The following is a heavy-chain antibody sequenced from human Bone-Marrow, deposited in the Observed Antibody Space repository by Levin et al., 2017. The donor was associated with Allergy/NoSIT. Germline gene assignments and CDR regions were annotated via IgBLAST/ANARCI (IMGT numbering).Heavy chain of an antibody. J-gene: IGHJ4*02. D-gene: IGHD2-8*02. CDR1: GGSIRGYY. CDR3: AREVASPGAVYFDS. V-gene: IGHV4-59*01. Sequence: ESLKISCTVSGGSIRGYYWTWIRQPPGKGLEWIGYIYYGGTTKYNPSLQSRLTLSADRSQNQISLKLISVTAADTAVYYCAREVASPGAVYFDSWGRGTLVSVSS. CDR2: IYYGGTT.